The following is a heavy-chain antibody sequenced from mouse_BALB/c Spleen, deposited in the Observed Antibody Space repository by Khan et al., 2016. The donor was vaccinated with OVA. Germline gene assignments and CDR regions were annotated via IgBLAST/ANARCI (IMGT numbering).Heavy chain of an antibody. J-gene: IGHJ1*01. CDR1: GFNIIDTY. CDR2: IAPANGNS. CDR3: ARPSYDHRDVEV. D-gene: IGHD2-3*01. Sequence: EVQLQESGAELVKPGASVKLSCTASGFNIIDTYLHWVKQRPEQGLEWIGRIAPANGNSKYDPKFQGKATITADTSSNTSYLQLNSLTSEDSAVDYCARPSYDHRDVEVWGAGTTVTVSS. V-gene: IGHV14-3*02.